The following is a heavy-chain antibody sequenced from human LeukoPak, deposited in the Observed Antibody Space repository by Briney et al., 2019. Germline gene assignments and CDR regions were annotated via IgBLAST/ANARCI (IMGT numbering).Heavy chain of an antibody. V-gene: IGHV1-69*13. CDR3: ARDVSRIYFVD. CDR2: IIPIFGTA. J-gene: IGHJ4*02. D-gene: IGHD5/OR15-5a*01. CDR1: GGTFSSYA. Sequence: ASVKDSCKASGGTFSSYAISWVRQAPGQGLEWMGGIIPIFGTANYAQKFQGRVTITADESTSTAYMELSSLRSEDTAVYYSARDVSRIYFVDWGQGTLVTVSS.